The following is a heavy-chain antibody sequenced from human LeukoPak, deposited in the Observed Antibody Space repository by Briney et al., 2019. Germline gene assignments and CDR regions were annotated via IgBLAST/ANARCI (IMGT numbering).Heavy chain of an antibody. V-gene: IGHV3-33*06. D-gene: IGHD3-10*01. CDR3: AKDPVRDPYNRFDP. Sequence: PGRSLRLSCAASGFIFSKDAMHWVRQAPGKGLEWVAFIWFDGSNKHYADSVKGRFTISRDNSEDTLYLQMNSLRAEDTAVYYCAKDPVRDPYNRFDPWGQGTLVTVSS. CDR2: IWFDGSNK. J-gene: IGHJ5*02. CDR1: GFIFSKDA.